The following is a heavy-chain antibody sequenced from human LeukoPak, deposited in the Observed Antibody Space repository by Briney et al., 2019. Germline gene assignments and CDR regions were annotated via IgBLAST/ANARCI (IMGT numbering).Heavy chain of an antibody. D-gene: IGHD4/OR15-4a*01. CDR1: GYTFTGYY. CDR3: SRSDYLATPY. Sequence: ASVKVSCKASGYTFTGYYLHWVRQAPGQGLEWMGWINPNSGGTTYARKFQGRVTMTRDTSISTAYMELSRLRSDDTAVYYCSRSDYLATPYWGQGTLVTVSS. J-gene: IGHJ4*02. CDR2: INPNSGGT. V-gene: IGHV1-2*02.